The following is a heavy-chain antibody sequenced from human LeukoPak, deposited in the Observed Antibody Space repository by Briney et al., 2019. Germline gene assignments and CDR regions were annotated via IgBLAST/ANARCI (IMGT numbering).Heavy chain of an antibody. Sequence: RGSLRLSCAASGFTFSSYEMNWVRQAPGKGLEWVSYISSSGSTIYYADSVKGRFTISRDNAKNSLYLQMNSLRAEDTAVYYCARASNLLYCSSTSCHFDYWGQGTLVTVSS. J-gene: IGHJ4*02. CDR2: ISSSGSTI. CDR3: ARASNLLYCSSTSCHFDY. V-gene: IGHV3-48*03. CDR1: GFTFSSYE. D-gene: IGHD2-2*01.